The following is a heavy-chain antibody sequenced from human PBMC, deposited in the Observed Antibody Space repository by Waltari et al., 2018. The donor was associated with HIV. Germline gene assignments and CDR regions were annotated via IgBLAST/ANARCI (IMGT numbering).Heavy chain of an antibody. V-gene: IGHV4-34*01. CDR2: VNHVGRT. CDR1: GGSFSGYY. D-gene: IGHD6-19*01. CDR3: ARDSAPGLAVDDDDGEFFYYGLDV. Sequence: QVHLEQWGTGLLRPSETLSLTCAVYGGSFSGYYRRWIPQSPGGGLEWIGEVNHVGRTNYSPSLKGRVTVSVDTSKNQFSLTMRSVTAADTAVYYCARDSAPGLAVDDDDGEFFYYGLDVWGQGTTVTVSS. J-gene: IGHJ6*01.